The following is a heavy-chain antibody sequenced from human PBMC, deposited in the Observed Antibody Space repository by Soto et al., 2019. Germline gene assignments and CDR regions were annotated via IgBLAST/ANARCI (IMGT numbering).Heavy chain of an antibody. CDR3: ATASDTGNYRHDY. CDR2: FDPEDGET. Sequence: AASVKGSCKVSGYTLTELSMHWVRQAPGKGLEWMGGFDPEDGETIYAQKFQGRVTMTEDTSTDTAYMELSSLRSEDTAVYYCATASDTGNYRHDYWGQGTLVTVSS. D-gene: IGHD1-7*01. J-gene: IGHJ4*02. V-gene: IGHV1-24*01. CDR1: GYTLTELS.